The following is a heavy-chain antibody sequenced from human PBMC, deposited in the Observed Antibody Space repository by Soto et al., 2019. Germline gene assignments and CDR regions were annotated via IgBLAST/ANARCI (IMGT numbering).Heavy chain of an antibody. CDR1: EFTFSNYG. V-gene: IGHV3-33*01. CDR2: ILNDGSNR. J-gene: IGHJ6*02. D-gene: IGHD3-10*01. Sequence: QVQLVESGGGVVQPGRSLRLSCAASEFTFSNYGMHWVRQAPGKGLEWVAVILNDGSNRYHADSVKDRFTISRDNSKNTLYLQMNSLRAEDTAVYYCARDDEYSGNGMDGWGQGTRVTVS. CDR3: ARDDEYSGNGMDG.